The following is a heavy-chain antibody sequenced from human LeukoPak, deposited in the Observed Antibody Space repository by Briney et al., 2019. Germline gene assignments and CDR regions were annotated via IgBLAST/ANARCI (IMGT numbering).Heavy chain of an antibody. Sequence: GGSLRLSCAASGFTFSSYSMSWVRQAPGKGLEWVSAISGSGGSTYYADSVKGRFTISRDNSKNTLYLQMNSLRAEDTAVYYCAKGGEPTVTTPWYFDYWGQGTLVTVSS. D-gene: IGHD4-11*01. J-gene: IGHJ4*02. CDR2: ISGSGGST. CDR3: AKGGEPTVTTPWYFDY. V-gene: IGHV3-23*01. CDR1: GFTFSSYS.